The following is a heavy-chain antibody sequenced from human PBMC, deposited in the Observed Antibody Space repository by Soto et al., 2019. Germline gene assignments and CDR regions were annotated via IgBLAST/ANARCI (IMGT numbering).Heavy chain of an antibody. V-gene: IGHV4-59*01. CDR1: GGSISSYY. D-gene: IGHD3-10*01. CDR3: GSHGEFLSYVAFDI. CDR2: IYYSGST. Sequence: AETLSLTCTVSGGSISSYYWSWIRQPPGKGLEWIGYIYYSGSTNYNPSLKSRVTISVDTSKNQFSLKLSSVTAADTAVYYCGSHGEFLSYVAFDIGAQGKMVTFPS. J-gene: IGHJ3*02.